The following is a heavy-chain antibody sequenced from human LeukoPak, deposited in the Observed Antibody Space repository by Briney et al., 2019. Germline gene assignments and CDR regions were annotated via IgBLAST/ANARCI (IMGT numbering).Heavy chain of an antibody. J-gene: IGHJ6*02. Sequence: GGSLRLSCAASGFTFSSYAMHWVRQAPGKGLEYVSAISSNGGSTYYANSVKGRFTISRDNSKNTLYLQMGSLRAEDTAVYYCARDLTTVRYYYYGMDVWGQGTTVTVSS. V-gene: IGHV3-64*01. D-gene: IGHD4-17*01. CDR3: ARDLTTVRYYYYGMDV. CDR2: ISSNGGST. CDR1: GFTFSSYA.